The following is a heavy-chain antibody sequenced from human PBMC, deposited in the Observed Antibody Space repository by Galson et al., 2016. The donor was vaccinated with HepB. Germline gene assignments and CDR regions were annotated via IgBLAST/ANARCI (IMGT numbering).Heavy chain of an antibody. CDR3: ARWSYSGLGSYRWFDP. CDR1: GFTFSNYA. J-gene: IGHJ5*02. CDR2: ISGSGGAT. V-gene: IGHV3-23*01. D-gene: IGHD3-10*01. Sequence: SLRLSCAASGFTFSNYAMSWVRQAPGKGLEWVSTISGSGGATYYADSVKGRFTISRDNSKNTLYLQMNTLRAEDTAVYYCARWSYSGLGSYRWFDPWGQGTLVNVSS.